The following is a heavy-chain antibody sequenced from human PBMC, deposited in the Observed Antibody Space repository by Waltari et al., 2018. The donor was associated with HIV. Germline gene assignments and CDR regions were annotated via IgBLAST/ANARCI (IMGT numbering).Heavy chain of an antibody. D-gene: IGHD3-10*01. CDR3: ARGGFYGSGSKVN. V-gene: IGHV3-7*04. CDR2: IKQDGSEK. CDR1: GFTFSSHW. J-gene: IGHJ4*02. Sequence: EVQLVESGGGLVQPGGSLRLSCAASGFTFSSHWMSWVRQAPGKGREWGANIKQDGSEKYYVDAVNGRFTISRDNAENSLYLQMNSLRAEDTAVYYCARGGFYGSGSKVNWGQGTLVTVSS.